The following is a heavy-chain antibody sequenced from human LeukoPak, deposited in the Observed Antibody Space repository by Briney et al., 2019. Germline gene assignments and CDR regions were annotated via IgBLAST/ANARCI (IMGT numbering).Heavy chain of an antibody. CDR1: GFTFDDYA. CDR2: ISWDGGST. Sequence: GGSLRLSCAASGFTFDDYAMHWVRQAPGKGLEWVSLISWDGGSTYYADSVKGRFTISRDSSKNSLYLQMNSLRAEDTALYYCAKGSRVAHPYYMDVWGKGTTVTVSS. V-gene: IGHV3-43D*03. D-gene: IGHD3-3*01. CDR3: AKGSRVAHPYYMDV. J-gene: IGHJ6*03.